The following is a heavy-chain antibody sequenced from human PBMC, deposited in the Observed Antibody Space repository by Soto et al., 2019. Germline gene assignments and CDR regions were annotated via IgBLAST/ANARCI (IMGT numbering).Heavy chain of an antibody. J-gene: IGHJ5*02. CDR3: ARLSGSWQSWFDP. CDR1: GGSFSGYY. D-gene: IGHD6-13*01. CDR2: INHSRRT. Sequence: SETLSLTCAVYGGSFSGYYWSWIRQPPGKGLEWIGEINHSRRTEYNPSLKSRVTISVDTSKNQFSLKLSSVTAADSAVYYCARLSGSWQSWFDPWGQGTLVTVSS. V-gene: IGHV4-34*01.